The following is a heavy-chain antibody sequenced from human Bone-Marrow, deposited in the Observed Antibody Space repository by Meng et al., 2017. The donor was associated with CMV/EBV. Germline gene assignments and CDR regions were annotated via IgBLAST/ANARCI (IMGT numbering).Heavy chain of an antibody. CDR2: INPNSGGT. CDR3: ARSYDFWSGYYQINYYYGMDV. Sequence: ASVKVSCKASGYTFTGYYMHWVRQAPGQGLEWMGWINPNSGGTNYAQKLQGRVTMTRDTSISTAYMELSRLRSDDTAVYYCARSYDFWSGYYQINYYYGMDVWGQGTTVTVSS. D-gene: IGHD3-3*01. CDR1: GYTFTGYY. V-gene: IGHV1-2*02. J-gene: IGHJ6*02.